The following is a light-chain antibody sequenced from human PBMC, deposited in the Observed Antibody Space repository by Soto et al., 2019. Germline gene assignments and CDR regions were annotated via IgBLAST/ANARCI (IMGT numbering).Light chain of an antibody. V-gene: IGKV1-39*01. J-gene: IGKJ4*01. CDR1: QSINRD. CDR3: QQNYSTPLA. CDR2: AAF. Sequence: DLQMTQSPFSLSASVGDRVTITCRASQSINRDLNWYQQKPGKAPNLLIYAAFTLESGVPSRFSGSGSGTDFTLTISSLQLEDFATYYCQQNYSTPLAFGGGTKVEIK.